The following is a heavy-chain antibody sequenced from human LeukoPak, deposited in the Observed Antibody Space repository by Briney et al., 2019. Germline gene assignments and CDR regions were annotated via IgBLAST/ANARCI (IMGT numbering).Heavy chain of an antibody. CDR3: ASSSDTAKVLDAFDI. V-gene: IGHV4-4*07. CDR1: GGSISSYY. D-gene: IGHD5-18*01. CDR2: IYTSGST. Sequence: SETLSLTCTVSGGSISSYYWSWIRQPAGKGLEWIGRIYTSGSTNYNPSLKSRVTISVDTSKNQFSLKLSSVTAADTAVYYCASSSDTAKVLDAFDIWGQGTMVTVSS. J-gene: IGHJ3*02.